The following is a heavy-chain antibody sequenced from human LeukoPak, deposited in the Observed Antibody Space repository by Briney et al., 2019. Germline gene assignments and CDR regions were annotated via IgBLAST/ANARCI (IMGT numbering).Heavy chain of an antibody. Sequence: GGSLRLSCVASGLTFSSYWMTWVRQAPGKALEWVANIKEDGSAKSYVDSVKGRFTISRDNAKNSLYLQMDSLRVEDTAVYYCARDYGYFSGHNLDAYDIWGQGTTVTVSS. CDR3: ARDYGYFSGHNLDAYDI. V-gene: IGHV3-7*01. D-gene: IGHD2-15*01. J-gene: IGHJ3*02. CDR1: GLTFSSYW. CDR2: IKEDGSAK.